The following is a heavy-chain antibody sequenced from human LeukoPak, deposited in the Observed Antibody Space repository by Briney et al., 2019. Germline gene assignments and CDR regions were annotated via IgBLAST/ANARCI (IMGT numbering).Heavy chain of an antibody. V-gene: IGHV4-59*08. J-gene: IGHJ3*02. CDR3: ARTLSAGYSSDAVLDI. D-gene: IGHD6-25*01. CDR1: GGSISSYY. CDR2: IYYSGST. Sequence: KASETLSLTCTVSGGSISSYYWGWIRQPPGKGLEWIGYIYYSGSTNYNPPLKSRVTISVDTSKNQFSLKLSSVTAADTAVYYCARTLSAGYSSDAVLDIWGQGTMVTVSS.